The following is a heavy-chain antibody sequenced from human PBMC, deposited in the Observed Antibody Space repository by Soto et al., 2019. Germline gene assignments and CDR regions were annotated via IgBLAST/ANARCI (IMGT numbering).Heavy chain of an antibody. CDR3: AREGTADAIFGKPNWFDP. J-gene: IGHJ5*02. V-gene: IGHV1-69*01. D-gene: IGHD3-3*01. Sequence: QVKLVQSGAEVKKPGSSVKVSCKASGGTFSSYAISWVRQAPGQGLEWMGGIIPIFGTANYAQQFQGRVTITADEYTSTAYMELSSLRSEDAAVYYCAREGTADAIFGKPNWFDPWGQGTLVTVSS. CDR2: IIPIFGTA. CDR1: GGTFSSYA.